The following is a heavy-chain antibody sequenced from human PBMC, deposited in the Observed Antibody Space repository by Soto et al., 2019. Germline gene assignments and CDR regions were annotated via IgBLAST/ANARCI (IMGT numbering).Heavy chain of an antibody. CDR2: IIPMFGTP. CDR3: ATPEMVYSVGYDGMDV. J-gene: IGHJ6*02. D-gene: IGHD2-8*01. CDR1: GGTFSRYC. V-gene: IGHV1-69*01. Sequence: QVHLVQSGAEVKKPGSSVKVSCRASGGTFSRYCLTWVRQAPGQGLEWMGGIIPMFGTPNYAQKFQGRVTITADESTNTDYMEVSSLRSEDTAIYYCATPEMVYSVGYDGMDVWGQGTTVTVSS.